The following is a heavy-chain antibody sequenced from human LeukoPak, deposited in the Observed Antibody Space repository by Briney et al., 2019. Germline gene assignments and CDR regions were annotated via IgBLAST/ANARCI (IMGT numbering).Heavy chain of an antibody. CDR2: IKQDGRDK. CDR3: ARDRAWNYFDY. Sequence: QAGGSLRLSCAVSGFTFSSYWMSWVRQAPGKGLEWVANIKQDGRDKYYADSVKGRFAISRDNSKNTLYLQMDSLRAEDTAVYYCARDRAWNYFDYWGQGTLVTVSS. CDR1: GFTFSSYW. J-gene: IGHJ4*02. D-gene: IGHD3-3*01. V-gene: IGHV3-7*01.